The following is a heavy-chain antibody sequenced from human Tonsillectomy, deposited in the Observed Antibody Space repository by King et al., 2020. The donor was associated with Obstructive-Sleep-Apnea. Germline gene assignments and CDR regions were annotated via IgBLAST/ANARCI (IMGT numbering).Heavy chain of an antibody. V-gene: IGHV4-39*07. CDR3: ARDLGTLNYYGSGSYFGY. D-gene: IGHD3-10*01. CDR1: GGSISSSSYY. Sequence: QLQLQESGPGLVKPSETLSLTCTVSGGSISSSSYYWGWIRQPPGKGLEWIGSIYYSGSTYHNPSLKSRVTISVDTSKNQFSLKLSSVTAADTAVYYCARDLGTLNYYGSGSYFGYWGQGTLVTVSS. J-gene: IGHJ4*02. CDR2: IYYSGST.